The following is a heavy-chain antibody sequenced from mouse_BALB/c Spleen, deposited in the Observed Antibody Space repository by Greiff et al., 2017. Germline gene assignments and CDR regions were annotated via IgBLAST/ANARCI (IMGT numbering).Heavy chain of an antibody. J-gene: IGHJ3*01. Sequence: QVQLKESGPGLVAPSQSLSITCTVSGFSLTGYGVNWVRQPPGKGLEWLGMIWGDGSTDYNSALKSRLSISKDNSKSQVFLKMNSLQTDDTARYYCAAYYDYDAFAYWGQGTLVTVSA. D-gene: IGHD2-4*01. CDR2: IWGDGST. CDR3: AAYYDYDAFAY. CDR1: GFSLTGYG. V-gene: IGHV2-6-7*01.